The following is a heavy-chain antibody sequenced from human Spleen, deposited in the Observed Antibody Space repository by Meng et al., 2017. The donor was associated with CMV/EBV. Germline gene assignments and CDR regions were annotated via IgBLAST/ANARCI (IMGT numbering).Heavy chain of an antibody. V-gene: IGHV1-46*01. J-gene: IGHJ4*02. Sequence: ASVKVSCKASGYTFISYYIHWVRQAPGQGLEWMGIINPSGGSTTYAHKFQGRVTMTSDTSTSTAHMELSNLRSDDTAVYYCARDQISVAGLSYYFDFWGQGTLVTVPS. CDR1: GYTFISYY. CDR3: ARDQISVAGLSYYFDF. D-gene: IGHD6-19*01. CDR2: INPSGGST.